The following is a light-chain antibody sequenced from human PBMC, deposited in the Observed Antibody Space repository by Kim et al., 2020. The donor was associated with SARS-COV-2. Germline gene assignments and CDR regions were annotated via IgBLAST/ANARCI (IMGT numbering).Light chain of an antibody. CDR2: GKN. CDR1: SLRTYL. J-gene: IGLJ1*01. Sequence: TVRNRCQGDSLRTYLASWYQQKPGQAPLLVIYGKNDRPSGIPDRFSGSRSGNTASLTITGAQAEDEGDYYCNSRDSSGNQHVFGPGTKVTVL. CDR3: NSRDSSGNQHV. V-gene: IGLV3-19*01.